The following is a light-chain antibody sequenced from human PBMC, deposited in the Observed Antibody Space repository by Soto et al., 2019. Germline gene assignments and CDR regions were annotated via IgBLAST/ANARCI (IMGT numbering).Light chain of an antibody. CDR3: QQYGSSPQWT. J-gene: IGKJ1*01. Sequence: IQMTQSPSSLSASVGDRVTITCRASQGVRDDVGWYQQKPGKAPKLLIYSASTLQSGVPSRFSGSGSGTHFTLTISGLQPEDFAVYYCQQYGSSPQWTFGQGTKVEIK. V-gene: IGKV1-6*01. CDR1: QGVRDD. CDR2: SAS.